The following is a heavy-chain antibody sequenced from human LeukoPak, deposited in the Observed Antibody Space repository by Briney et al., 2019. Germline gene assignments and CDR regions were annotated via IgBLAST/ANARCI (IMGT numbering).Heavy chain of an antibody. Sequence: GGSLRLSCAASGFTFSSYSMNWVRQAPGKGLEWVSAISGSGGRTYYANSAKGRFTISRDNSKNTLYLQMNGLRAEDTAVYYCAKDVTSNEYKYGDYVSWGQGTLATVSS. CDR2: ISGSGGRT. V-gene: IGHV3-23*01. J-gene: IGHJ4*02. D-gene: IGHD5-24*01. CDR3: AKDVTSNEYKYGDYVS. CDR1: GFTFSSYS.